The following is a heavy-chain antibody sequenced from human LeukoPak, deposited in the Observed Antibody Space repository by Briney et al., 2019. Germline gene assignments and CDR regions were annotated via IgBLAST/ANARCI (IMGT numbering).Heavy chain of an antibody. V-gene: IGHV4-38-2*02. Sequence: SETLSLTCSVSGYSISSAYYWGWIRQPPGKGLEWIGTMYHSGSTNYNPSLKSRVSISIDKSKNQFSLKLRSVTAADTAVYYCARVNGSGSYWADHWGQGILVTVSS. J-gene: IGHJ4*02. CDR1: GYSISSAYY. CDR2: MYHSGST. CDR3: ARVNGSGSYWADH. D-gene: IGHD3-10*01.